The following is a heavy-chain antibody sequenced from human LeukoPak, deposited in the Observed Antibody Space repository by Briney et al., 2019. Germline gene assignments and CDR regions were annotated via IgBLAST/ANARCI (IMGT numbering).Heavy chain of an antibody. D-gene: IGHD2-15*01. CDR2: ARNKAQSHTT. V-gene: IGHV3-72*01. Sequence: PGGSLRLSCAASGFTFSDQYMDWVRQAPGRGLEWVARARNKAQSHTTEYAASVKGRFSISRDDSKSSLYLQMNSLKTEDTAMYYCAVPLGVAFRNFHYWGQGTLVTVSS. CDR1: GFTFSDQY. J-gene: IGHJ4*02. CDR3: AVPLGVAFRNFHY.